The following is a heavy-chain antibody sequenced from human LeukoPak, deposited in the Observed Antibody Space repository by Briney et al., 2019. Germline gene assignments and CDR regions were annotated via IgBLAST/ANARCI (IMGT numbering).Heavy chain of an antibody. J-gene: IGHJ4*02. CDR2: INSDGSNT. D-gene: IGHD2-8*01. CDR1: GFTFSSSW. Sequence: PGGSLRLSCAASGFTFSSSWMHWVRQAPGKGLVWVSRINSDGSNTNYADSVKGRFTISRDNAKNTLYLQMNSLRAEDTAVYYCVRSLMRLEDYWGQGTLVIVSS. V-gene: IGHV3-74*01. CDR3: VRSLMRLEDY.